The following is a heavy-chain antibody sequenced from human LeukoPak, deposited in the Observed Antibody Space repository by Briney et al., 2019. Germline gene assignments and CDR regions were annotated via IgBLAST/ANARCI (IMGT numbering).Heavy chain of an antibody. J-gene: IGHJ6*02. CDR1: GFTFSSYA. V-gene: IGHV3-23*01. D-gene: IGHD6-13*01. Sequence: PGGSLRLSCAASGFTFSSYAMSWVRQAPGKGLEWVSAISGSGGSTYYADSVKGRFTISRDNSKNTLYLQMNSLRAEDTAVYYCAKDIGDSSSWYKYYYGMDVWGQGTTVTVSS. CDR2: ISGSGGST. CDR3: AKDIGDSSSWYKYYYGMDV.